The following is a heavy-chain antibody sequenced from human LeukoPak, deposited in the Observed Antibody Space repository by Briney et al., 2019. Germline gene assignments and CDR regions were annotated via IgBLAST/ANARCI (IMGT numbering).Heavy chain of an antibody. V-gene: IGHV4-4*07. D-gene: IGHD1-26*01. CDR3: ARGESGTYGNAFDV. Sequence: SETLSLTCTVSGGSISSDYWSWIRQPAGKGLEWIGRISSTGSTHYNPSLKSRVTMSVDTSKNQFSLKLTSVTAADTALYSCARGESGTYGNAFDVWGQGTMVTVSS. J-gene: IGHJ3*01. CDR1: GGSISSDY. CDR2: ISSTGST.